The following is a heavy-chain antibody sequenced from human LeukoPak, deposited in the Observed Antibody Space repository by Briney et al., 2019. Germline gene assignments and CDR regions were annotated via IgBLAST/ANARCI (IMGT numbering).Heavy chain of an antibody. CDR3: TKDRYSSSPNRYFQH. V-gene: IGHV3-23*01. J-gene: IGHJ1*01. Sequence: QFGGSLRLSCAASGFIFTSYAMSWVRQAPGEGLEWVSAISGSDGSTYYADSVKGRFTISRDNSKNTLYLQMNSLRAEDTAVYYCTKDRYSSSPNRYFQHWGQGTLVTVS. CDR2: ISGSDGST. D-gene: IGHD6-6*01. CDR1: GFIFTSYA.